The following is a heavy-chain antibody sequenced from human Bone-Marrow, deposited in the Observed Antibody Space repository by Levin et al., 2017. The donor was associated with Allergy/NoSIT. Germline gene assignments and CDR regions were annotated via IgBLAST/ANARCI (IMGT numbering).Heavy chain of an antibody. Sequence: GGSLRLSCAASGFTFSSYAMSWVRQAPGKGLEWVSAISGSGGSTYYADSVKGRFTISRDNSKNTLYLQMNSLRAEDTAVYDCAKGGGYSYAPYYFDYWGQGTLVTVSS. J-gene: IGHJ4*02. CDR2: ISGSGGST. CDR1: GFTFSSYA. V-gene: IGHV3-23*01. CDR3: AKGGGYSYAPYYFDY. D-gene: IGHD5-18*01.